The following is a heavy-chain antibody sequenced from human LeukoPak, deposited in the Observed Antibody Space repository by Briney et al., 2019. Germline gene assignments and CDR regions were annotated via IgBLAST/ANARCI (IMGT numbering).Heavy chain of an antibody. CDR2: IYYSGSS. D-gene: IGHD5-24*01. V-gene: IGHV4-30-4*08. CDR1: GGSISSGDYY. Sequence: SQTLSLTCTVSGGSISSGDYYWRWIRQPQGKGLEWFVYIYYSGSSYDNPTLKSRSSISVDTAKNQFSLKLSSGTAADTAVYYCARKRRDGYNLGYFDYWGQGTLVTVSS. CDR3: ARKRRDGYNLGYFDY. J-gene: IGHJ4*02.